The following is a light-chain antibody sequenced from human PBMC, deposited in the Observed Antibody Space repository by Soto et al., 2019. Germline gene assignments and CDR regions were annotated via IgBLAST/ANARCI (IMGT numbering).Light chain of an antibody. CDR3: SSYTSSSTLGYV. CDR2: EVS. V-gene: IGLV2-14*01. Sequence: QSALTQPASVSGSPGQSITISCTGTSSDVGGYNYVSWYQQHPGKAPKLMIYEVSNRPSGVSNRFSGSKSGNTASLTISGLQAEDEADYYCSSYTSSSTLGYVFGTGTNVTVL. J-gene: IGLJ1*01. CDR1: SSDVGGYNY.